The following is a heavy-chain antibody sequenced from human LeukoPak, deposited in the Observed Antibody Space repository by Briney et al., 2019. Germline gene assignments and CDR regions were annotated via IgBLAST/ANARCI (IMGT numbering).Heavy chain of an antibody. Sequence: GGSLRLSCVASGFTFSKNAMSWVRQAPGKGLEWVSTISGSGGSTYYADSVKGRFTISRDNSKNTLYLQMNSLRAEDTAVYYCARDHGYSSGWSYYFDYWGQGTLVTVSS. J-gene: IGHJ4*02. CDR2: ISGSGGST. CDR3: ARDHGYSSGWSYYFDY. V-gene: IGHV3-23*01. CDR1: GFTFSKNA. D-gene: IGHD6-19*01.